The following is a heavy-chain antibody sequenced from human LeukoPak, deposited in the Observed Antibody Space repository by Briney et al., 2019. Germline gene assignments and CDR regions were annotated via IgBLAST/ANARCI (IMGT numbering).Heavy chain of an antibody. CDR3: AKDNGDVFDY. D-gene: IGHD4-17*01. J-gene: IGHJ4*02. V-gene: IGHV3-21*04. CDR2: ISSSSSYI. CDR1: GFTFNNYG. Sequence: PGGSLRLSCAASGFTFNNYGMHWVRQAPGKGLEWVSSISSSSSYIYYADSVRGRFTISRDNSKSTLYLQMNSLRAEDTAVYYCAKDNGDVFDYWGQGTLVTVSS.